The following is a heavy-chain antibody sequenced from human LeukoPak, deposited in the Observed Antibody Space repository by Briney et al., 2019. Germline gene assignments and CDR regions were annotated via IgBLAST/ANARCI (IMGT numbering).Heavy chain of an antibody. D-gene: IGHD5-24*01. CDR2: IYYSGST. J-gene: IGHJ4*02. V-gene: IGHV4-39*07. Sequence: PSETLSLTCAVSGGSISSNSYYWGWIRQPPGKGLEWIGSIYYSGSTNYNPSLKSRVTISVDTSKNQFSLKLSSVTAADTAVYYCARSVERWLIRGGFDYWGQGTLVTVSS. CDR3: ARSVERWLIRGGFDY. CDR1: GGSISSNSYY.